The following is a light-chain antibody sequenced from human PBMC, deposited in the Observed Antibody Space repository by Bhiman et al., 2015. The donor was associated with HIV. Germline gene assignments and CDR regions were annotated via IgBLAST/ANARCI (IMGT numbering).Light chain of an antibody. J-gene: IGLJ1*01. CDR3: QAWDSKTANYV. CDR1: KLGDKY. CDR2: EDT. Sequence: SYEMTQPPSVSVSPGQTATITCSGDKLGDKYACWYQQKPGQTPVLLIYEDTKRPSGIPERFSGSNSGNTATLTISGTQAMDEADYYCQAWDSKTANYVFGPGTKVTV. V-gene: IGLV3-1*01.